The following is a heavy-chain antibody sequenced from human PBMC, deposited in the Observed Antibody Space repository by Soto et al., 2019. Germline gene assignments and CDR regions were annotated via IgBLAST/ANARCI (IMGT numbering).Heavy chain of an antibody. CDR3: ARIGGYCSSTSCPREVYYGMDV. J-gene: IGHJ6*02. CDR2: FYYSGST. D-gene: IGHD2-2*01. Sequence: SETLSLTCTVSGGSISSSSYYWGWIRQPPGKGLEWIGSFYYSGSTYYNPSLKSRVTISVDTSKNQFSLKLSSVTAADTAVYYCARIGGYCSSTSCPREVYYGMDVWGQGTTVT. CDR1: GGSISSSSYY. V-gene: IGHV4-39*01.